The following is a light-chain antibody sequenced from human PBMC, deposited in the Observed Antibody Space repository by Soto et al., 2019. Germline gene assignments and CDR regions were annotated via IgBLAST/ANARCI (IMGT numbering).Light chain of an antibody. V-gene: IGLV2-14*01. CDR1: SSDVGGYNY. CDR3: SSYKSSSTYV. CDR2: DVS. Sequence: QSVLTQPASVSGSPGQSIAISCTGTSSDVGGYNYVSWYQQHPGKAPKLMVYDVSNRPSGVSNRFSGSKSGNTASLTISGLKAEDEADYYCSSYKSSSTYVFGTGTKVTV. J-gene: IGLJ1*01.